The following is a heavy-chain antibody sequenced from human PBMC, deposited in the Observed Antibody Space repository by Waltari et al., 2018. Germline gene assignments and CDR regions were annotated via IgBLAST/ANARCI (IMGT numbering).Heavy chain of an antibody. D-gene: IGHD1-26*01. Sequence: QVQLQESGPGLVKSSETLSLTCTVSGDPMTTFYWSWIRQPPGKTLEWIGYIVYSGTTSYNPSLKSRVTLSLATSKNQFSLSLKSVTAADTAIYYCARHRGASFDSWGQGTLVTVSS. CDR1: GDPMTTFY. CDR2: IVYSGTT. J-gene: IGHJ4*02. V-gene: IGHV4-59*08. CDR3: ARHRGASFDS.